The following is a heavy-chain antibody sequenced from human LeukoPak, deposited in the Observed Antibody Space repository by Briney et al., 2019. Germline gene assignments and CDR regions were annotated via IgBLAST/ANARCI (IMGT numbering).Heavy chain of an antibody. CDR3: ALAGDFDF. CDR2: IYHSGST. V-gene: IGHV4-38-2*02. D-gene: IGHD6-25*01. J-gene: IGHJ4*02. Sequence: SETLSLTCTVSGYSISSGFYWGWIRQPPGKGLEWIGNIYHSGSTYYNPSLKSRVTMSVDMSKNQFSLKLNSVTAADTAMYYCALAGDFDFWGQGTLVTVSS. CDR1: GYSISSGFY.